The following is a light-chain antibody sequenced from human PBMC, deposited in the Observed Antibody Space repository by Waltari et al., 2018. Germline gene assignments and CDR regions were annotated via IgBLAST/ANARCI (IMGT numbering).Light chain of an antibody. CDR2: GAS. CDR3: QQYNIWPRWT. V-gene: IGKV3-15*01. Sequence: IVMTQSPATVSVSPGERATLSCRASRRVRSNLAWYQQKSGQAPRLLIYGASTRATGIPARFNGSWSGTEFTLTISSLQSEDFAIYYCQQYNIWPRWTFGQGTRVEIK. CDR1: RRVRSN. J-gene: IGKJ1*01.